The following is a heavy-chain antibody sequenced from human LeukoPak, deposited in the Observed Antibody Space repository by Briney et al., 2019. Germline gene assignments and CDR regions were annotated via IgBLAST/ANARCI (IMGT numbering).Heavy chain of an antibody. D-gene: IGHD5-12*01. CDR2: IYPGDSDT. J-gene: IGHJ4*02. Sequence: GESLKISCKGSGNNFATSWIGWVRQMPGKGLEWMGIIYPGDSDTRYSPSFQGQVTFSVDTSISTAYLYWSSLKASDIAIYYCARRGYSGYGNFDYWGQGTLVTVSS. CDR1: GNNFATSW. CDR3: ARRGYSGYGNFDY. V-gene: IGHV5-51*01.